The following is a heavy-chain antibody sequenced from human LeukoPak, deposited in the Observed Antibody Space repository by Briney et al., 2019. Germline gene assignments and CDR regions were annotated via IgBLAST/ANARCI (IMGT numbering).Heavy chain of an antibody. CDR3: ARDLDGVSGYGALGY. Sequence: GSSAKVSCKASGGTFSSYAISWVRQAPGQGLEWMGGIIPIFGTANYAQKFQGRVTITTDESTSTAYMELSSLRSEDTAVYYCARDLDGVSGYGALGYWGQGTLVTVSS. V-gene: IGHV1-69*05. D-gene: IGHD3-22*01. CDR1: GGTFSSYA. CDR2: IIPIFGTA. J-gene: IGHJ4*02.